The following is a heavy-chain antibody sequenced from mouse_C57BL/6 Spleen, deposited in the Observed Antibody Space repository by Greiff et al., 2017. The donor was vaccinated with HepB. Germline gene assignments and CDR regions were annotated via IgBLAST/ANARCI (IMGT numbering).Heavy chain of an antibody. D-gene: IGHD2-5*01. J-gene: IGHJ3*01. CDR1: GYTFTSYT. Sequence: VQLQESGAELARPGASVKMSCKASGYTFTSYTMHWVKQRPGQGLEWIGYINPSSGYTKYNQKFKDKATLTADKSSSTAYMQLSSLTSEDSAVYYCARSDSNCFAYWGQGTLVTVSA. CDR3: ARSDSNCFAY. V-gene: IGHV1-4*01. CDR2: INPSSGYT.